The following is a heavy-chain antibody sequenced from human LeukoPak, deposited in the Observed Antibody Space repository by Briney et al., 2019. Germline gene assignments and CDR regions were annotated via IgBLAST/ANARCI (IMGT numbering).Heavy chain of an antibody. Sequence: SETLSLTCAVSGGSFSGYYWTWIRQPPGKGLEWIGEINHSGSANYNPSLMSRVTISLDTSKNHFSLNLSSVTAADTAVYYCARGSHIESSGKELFDYWGQGTLVTVSS. CDR1: GGSFSGYY. D-gene: IGHD3-10*01. CDR2: INHSGSA. V-gene: IGHV4-34*01. CDR3: ARGSHIESSGKELFDY. J-gene: IGHJ4*02.